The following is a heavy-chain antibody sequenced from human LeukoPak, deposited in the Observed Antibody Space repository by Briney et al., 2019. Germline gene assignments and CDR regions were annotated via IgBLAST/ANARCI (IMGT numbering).Heavy chain of an antibody. J-gene: IGHJ4*02. D-gene: IGHD6-19*01. Sequence: SETLSLTCTVSGYSISSGYYWGWIRQPPGKGLEWIGSIFHSGSTYYNPSLKSRVTISVDTSKNQFSLKLSSVTAADTAVYYCARTSSSGLVGGYYFDYWGQGTLVTVSS. V-gene: IGHV4-38-2*02. CDR1: GYSISSGYY. CDR3: ARTSSSGLVGGYYFDY. CDR2: IFHSGST.